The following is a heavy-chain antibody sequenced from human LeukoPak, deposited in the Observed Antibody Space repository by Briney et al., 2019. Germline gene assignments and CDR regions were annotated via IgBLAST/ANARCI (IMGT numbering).Heavy chain of an antibody. CDR1: GDSINSRNDH. CDR3: ARVSSGWYEYFDY. J-gene: IGHJ4*02. CDR2: FYSSGST. Sequence: SQTLSLTCTVSGDSINSRNDHLSWIRQPAGKGLEWVGQFYSSGSTKYNPSLKSRVTMSLDTSKNQFFLKLNSVTAADTAVYYCARVSSGWYEYFDYWGQGTLVTVSS. D-gene: IGHD6-19*01. V-gene: IGHV4-61*09.